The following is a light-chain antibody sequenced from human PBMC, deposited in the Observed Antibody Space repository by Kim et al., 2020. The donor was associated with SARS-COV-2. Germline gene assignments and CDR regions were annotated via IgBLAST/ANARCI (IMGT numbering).Light chain of an antibody. J-gene: IGLJ3*02. CDR2: EVS. CDR3: SSYAGSNRGV. Sequence: GQSVTISCTGTSSDVGGYNYVSWYQPHPGKAPKLMIYEVSKRPSGVPDRFSGSKSGNTASLTVSGLQAEDEADYYCSSYAGSNRGVFGGGTQLTVL. CDR1: SSDVGGYNY. V-gene: IGLV2-8*01.